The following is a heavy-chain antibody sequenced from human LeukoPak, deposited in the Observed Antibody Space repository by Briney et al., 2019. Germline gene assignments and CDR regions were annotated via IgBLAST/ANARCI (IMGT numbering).Heavy chain of an antibody. Sequence: ASVKVSCKASGYTFTGYYMHWVRQAPGQGLEWMGWINPNSGGTNYAQKFQGRVTMTRDTSISTAYMELSRLRSDDTAVYYCARESAAGKGPDYWGQGTLVTVSS. CDR2: INPNSGGT. V-gene: IGHV1-2*02. CDR1: GYTFTGYY. J-gene: IGHJ4*02. D-gene: IGHD6-13*01. CDR3: ARESAAGKGPDY.